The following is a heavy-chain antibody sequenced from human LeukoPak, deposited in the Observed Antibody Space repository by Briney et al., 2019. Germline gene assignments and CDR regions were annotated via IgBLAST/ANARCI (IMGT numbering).Heavy chain of an antibody. CDR2: IYYSGST. V-gene: IGHV4-59*01. Sequence: SETLSLTCTASGGSISSYYWSWIRQPPGKGLEWIGYIYYSGSTNYNPSLKSRVTISVDTSKNQFSLKLSSVTAADTAVYYCASRPRGSGYFGGVFDYWGQGTLVTVSS. CDR1: GGSISSYY. J-gene: IGHJ4*02. CDR3: ASRPRGSGYFGGVFDY. D-gene: IGHD3-22*01.